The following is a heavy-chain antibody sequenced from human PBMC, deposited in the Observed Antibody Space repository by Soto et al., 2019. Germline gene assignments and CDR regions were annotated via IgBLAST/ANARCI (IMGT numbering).Heavy chain of an antibody. Sequence: VQLVESGGGLVEPGGPLRLSCAASGFTFSTYLMNWVRQAPGKGLEWVSSIKSDSSSLYYADSVKGRFTISRDNAKNSLHLQMNSLRVEDTAMYFCARKPLTGSQSGAFDIWGQGTMVTVSS. CDR2: IKSDSSSL. D-gene: IGHD3-9*01. V-gene: IGHV3-21*06. J-gene: IGHJ3*02. CDR1: GFTFSTYL. CDR3: ARKPLTGSQSGAFDI.